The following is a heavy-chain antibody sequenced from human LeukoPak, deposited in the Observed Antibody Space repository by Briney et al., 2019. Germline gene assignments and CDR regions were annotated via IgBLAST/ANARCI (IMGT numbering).Heavy chain of an antibody. V-gene: IGHV4-59*13. J-gene: IGHJ4*02. CDR1: GGSITNYY. Sequence: SSETLSLTCTVSGGSITNYYWSWIRQPPGKGLEWIGSIHYSGSTNYNPSLKSRVTISVDTSRNQFSLKLTSMTAADTAVYYCARGFGAVSRGPSFDYWGQGTLVTVSS. CDR2: IHYSGST. CDR3: ARGFGAVSRGPSFDY. D-gene: IGHD3-16*01.